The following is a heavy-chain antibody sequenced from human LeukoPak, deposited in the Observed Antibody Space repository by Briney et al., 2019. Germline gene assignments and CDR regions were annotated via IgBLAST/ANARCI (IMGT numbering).Heavy chain of an antibody. Sequence: PGGSLRLSCAASGFTFDDYGMSWVRQAPGKGLEWVSGINWNGGSTGYADSAKGRFTISRDNAKNSLYLQMNSLRAEDTALYYCARDRQQLVRDDAFDIWGQGTMVTVSS. D-gene: IGHD6-13*01. CDR1: GFTFDDYG. J-gene: IGHJ3*02. CDR3: ARDRQQLVRDDAFDI. V-gene: IGHV3-20*04. CDR2: INWNGGST.